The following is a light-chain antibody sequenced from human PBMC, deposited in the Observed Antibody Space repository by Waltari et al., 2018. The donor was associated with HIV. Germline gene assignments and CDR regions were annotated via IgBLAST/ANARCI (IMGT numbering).Light chain of an antibody. CDR1: SSDVGGYDS. J-gene: IGLJ3*02. CDR2: EVI. CDR3: CSYAGTYTYVL. V-gene: IGLV2-11*01. Sequence: QSALTQPRSVSGSSGPSVTISCTGTSSDVGGYDSVSWYLQHPGKVPKLIIYEVIKRPSGVPDRFSGSKSGNTASLTISGLQAEDEADYFCCSYAGTYTYVLFGGGTKLTVL.